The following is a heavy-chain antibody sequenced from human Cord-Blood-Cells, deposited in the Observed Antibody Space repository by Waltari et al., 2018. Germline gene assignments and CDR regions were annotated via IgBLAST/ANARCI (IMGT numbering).Heavy chain of an antibody. V-gene: IGHV3-30*03. CDR2: ISYDGSNK. CDR3: AGAENYWYFDL. J-gene: IGHJ2*01. CDR1: GFPFRSYG. Sequence: QVQLVESGGGVVQPGRSLRRSCAAPGFPFRSYGMTWVRQAPGKGLEWVAVISYDGSNKYYADSVKGRFTISRDNSKNTLYLQMNSLRAEDTAVYYCAGAENYWYFDLWGRGTLVTVSS.